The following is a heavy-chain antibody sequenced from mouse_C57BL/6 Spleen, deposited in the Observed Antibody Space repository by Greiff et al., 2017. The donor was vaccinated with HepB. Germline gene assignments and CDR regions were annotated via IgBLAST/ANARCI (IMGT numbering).Heavy chain of an antibody. CDR1: GFTFSNYW. J-gene: IGHJ2*01. V-gene: IGHV6-3*01. Sequence: EVKLEESGGGLVQPGGSMKLSCVASGFTFSNYWMNWVRQSPEKGLEWVAQIRLKSDNYATHYAESVKGRFTISRDDSKSSVYLQMNNLRAEDTGIYYCTPHLTTVVEGGYWGQGTTLTVSS. CDR2: IRLKSDNYAT. D-gene: IGHD1-1*01. CDR3: TPHLTTVVEGGY.